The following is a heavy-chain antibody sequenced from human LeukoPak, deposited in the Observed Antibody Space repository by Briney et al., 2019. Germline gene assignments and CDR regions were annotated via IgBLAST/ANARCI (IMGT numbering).Heavy chain of an antibody. V-gene: IGHV3-66*01. CDR1: GFTVSSNY. J-gene: IGHJ6*02. D-gene: IGHD6-19*01. CDR3: ARDVKYSSGWYQSDYYGMDV. Sequence: GGSLRLSCAASGFTVSSNYMSWVRQAPGKGLEWVSVIYSGGSIYYADSVKGRFTISRDNSKNTLYLQMNSLRAEDTAVYYCARDVKYSSGWYQSDYYGMDVWGQGTTVTVSS. CDR2: IYSGGSI.